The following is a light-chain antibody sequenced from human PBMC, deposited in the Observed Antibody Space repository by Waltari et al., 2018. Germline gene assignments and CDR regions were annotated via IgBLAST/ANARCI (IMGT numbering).Light chain of an antibody. J-gene: IGLJ2*01. Sequence: SSDLTQDPAVSVALGQTVRITCQGDILRTYYGNWCRQKPGQPPELVIYGKNTRPSGSPDRFSATSSGNTASLIITVAQAEDEADYYCSSRELSGHVGFGGGTRLTVV. CDR1: ILRTYY. CDR3: SSRELSGHVG. V-gene: IGLV3-19*01. CDR2: GKN.